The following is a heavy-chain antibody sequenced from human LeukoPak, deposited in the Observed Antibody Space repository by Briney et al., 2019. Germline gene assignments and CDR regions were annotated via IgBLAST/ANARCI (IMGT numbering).Heavy chain of an antibody. CDR1: GFTFSDYY. Sequence: GGSLRLSCAASGFTFSDYYMSWIRQAPGKGLEWVSYISSSSSYTNYADSVKGRLTISRDNAKNSLYLQMNSLRAEDTAVYYCASIAVAGSVGYYYYGMDVWGKGTTVTVSS. CDR3: ASIAVAGSVGYYYYGMDV. V-gene: IGHV3-11*06. J-gene: IGHJ6*04. D-gene: IGHD6-19*01. CDR2: ISSSSSYT.